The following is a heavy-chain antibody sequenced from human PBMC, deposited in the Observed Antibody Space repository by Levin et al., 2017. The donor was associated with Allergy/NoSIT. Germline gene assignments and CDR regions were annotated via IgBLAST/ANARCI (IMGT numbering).Heavy chain of an antibody. CDR3: ARNGGPAAIRQDNWFDP. Sequence: SQTLSLTCAVSGGSISSGGYSWSWIRQPPGKGLEWIGYIYHSGSTYYNPSLKSRVTISVDRSKNQFSLKLSSVTAADTAVYYCARNGGPAAIRQDNWFDPWGQGTLVTVSS. D-gene: IGHD2-2*02. J-gene: IGHJ5*02. V-gene: IGHV4-30-2*01. CDR1: GGSISSGGYS. CDR2: IYHSGST.